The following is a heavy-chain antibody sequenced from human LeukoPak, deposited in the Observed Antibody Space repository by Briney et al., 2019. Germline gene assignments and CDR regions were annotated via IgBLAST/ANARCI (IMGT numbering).Heavy chain of an antibody. CDR3: AGGGCSGGSCYYTQGGYNWFDP. CDR1: GGSISSSSYY. D-gene: IGHD2-15*01. J-gene: IGHJ5*02. CDR2: IYYSGST. V-gene: IGHV4-39*01. Sequence: SGTLSLTCTVSGGSISSSSYYWGWIRQPPGKGLEWIGSIYYSGSTYYNPSLKSRVTISVDTSKNQFSLKLSSVTAADTAVYYCAGGGCSGGSCYYTQGGYNWFDPWGQGTLVTVSS.